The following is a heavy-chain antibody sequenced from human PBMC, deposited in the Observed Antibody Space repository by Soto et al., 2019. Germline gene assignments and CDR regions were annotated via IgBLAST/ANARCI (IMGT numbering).Heavy chain of an antibody. CDR2: IYPGDSRT. Sequence: GESLKISCKGFGYSFTTYWIAWVRQMPGKGLEWMGIIYPGDSRTRYSPSFQGQVTISADKSISTAYLQWSSLKASDTAVYYGARDLEYGGNSEWCDHWGQGTLFTVSS. J-gene: IGHJ5*02. CDR3: ARDLEYGGNSEWCDH. D-gene: IGHD2-21*02. V-gene: IGHV5-51*01. CDR1: GYSFTTYW.